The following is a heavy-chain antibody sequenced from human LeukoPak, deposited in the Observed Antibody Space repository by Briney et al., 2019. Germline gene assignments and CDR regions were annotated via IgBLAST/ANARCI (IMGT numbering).Heavy chain of an antibody. CDR2: IQEDGNEK. CDR1: GFTFSTYW. J-gene: IGHJ4*02. CDR3: ARDPGYYYDSSGYYLDY. V-gene: IGHV3-7*01. Sequence: QPGGSLRLSCVASGFTFSTYWMSWVRQAPGKGLEWVANIQEDGNEKYYVDSVKGRFTISRDNAKNSLYLQMNSLRAEDTAVYYCARDPGYYYDSSGYYLDYWGQGTLVTVSS. D-gene: IGHD3-22*01.